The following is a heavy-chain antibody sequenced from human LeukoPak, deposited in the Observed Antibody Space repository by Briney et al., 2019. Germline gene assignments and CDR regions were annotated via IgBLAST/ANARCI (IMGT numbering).Heavy chain of an antibody. CDR1: GFTVTNNY. CDR2: ISSSSTYI. Sequence: KPGGSLRLSCAASGFTVTNNYMSWGRQAPGKGLEWVSSISSSSTYIYYTDSVKGRFTISRDNAKNSLYLQMKDLRAEDTALYYCARDLLSDENQLRLAAPCDYWGQGTLVTVS. CDR3: ARDLLSDENQLRLAAPCDY. D-gene: IGHD2-15*01. V-gene: IGHV3-21*01. J-gene: IGHJ4*02.